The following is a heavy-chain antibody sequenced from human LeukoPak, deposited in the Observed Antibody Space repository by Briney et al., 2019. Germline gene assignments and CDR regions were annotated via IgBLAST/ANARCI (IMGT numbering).Heavy chain of an antibody. Sequence: GGSLRLSCAASGFTFSSYAMNWVRQAPGKGLEWVSAINGSGSKTYYADSVKGRFTISRDNSKNTLYLQMNSLRAEDTALYYCTKAPPGKFDPWGQETLVTVSS. J-gene: IGHJ5*02. CDR3: TKAPPGKFDP. D-gene: IGHD3-10*01. CDR2: INGSGSKT. V-gene: IGHV3-23*01. CDR1: GFTFSSYA.